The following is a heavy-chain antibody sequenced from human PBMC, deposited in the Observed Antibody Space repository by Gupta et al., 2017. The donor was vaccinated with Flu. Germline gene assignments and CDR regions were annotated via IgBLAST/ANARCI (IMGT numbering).Heavy chain of an antibody. Sequence: QVQLQQWGAGLLKPSETLSLTCAVYGGSFSGYYWSWIRQPPGKGLEWIGEINHSGSTNYNPSLKSRVTISVDTSKNQFSLKLSSVTAADTAVYYCARSPPLGGYYFDYWGQGTLVTVSS. J-gene: IGHJ4*02. V-gene: IGHV4-34*01. CDR3: ARSPPLGGYYFDY. D-gene: IGHD3-10*01. CDR2: INHSGST. CDR1: GGSFSGYY.